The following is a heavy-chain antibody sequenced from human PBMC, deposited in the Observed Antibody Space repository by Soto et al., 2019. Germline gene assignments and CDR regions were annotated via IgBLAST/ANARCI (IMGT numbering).Heavy chain of an antibody. CDR2: IYSGGST. V-gene: IGHV3-53*04. CDR3: ASKGIAAAGDLYYYYYMDV. Sequence: GGSLRLSCAASGFTVSSNYMSWVRQAPGKGLEWVSVIYSGGSTYYADSVKGRFTISRHNSKNTLYLQMNSLRAEDTAVYYCASKGIAAAGDLYYYYYMDVWGKGTTVTDSS. D-gene: IGHD6-13*01. CDR1: GFTVSSNY. J-gene: IGHJ6*03.